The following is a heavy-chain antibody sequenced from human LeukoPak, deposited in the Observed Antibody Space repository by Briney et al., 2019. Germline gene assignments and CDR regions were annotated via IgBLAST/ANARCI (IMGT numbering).Heavy chain of an antibody. V-gene: IGHV3-30*18. Sequence: GGSLRLSCAASGLTFSSFGIHWVRQSPGKGLEWVAVMSYDGGNEYYADSVKGRFTISRDNSKDTLYLQMNSLRGEDTAVYYCVKDLSSGWYAYYGMDVWGQGTTVTVSS. J-gene: IGHJ6*02. D-gene: IGHD6-19*01. CDR3: VKDLSSGWYAYYGMDV. CDR2: MSYDGGNE. CDR1: GLTFSSFG.